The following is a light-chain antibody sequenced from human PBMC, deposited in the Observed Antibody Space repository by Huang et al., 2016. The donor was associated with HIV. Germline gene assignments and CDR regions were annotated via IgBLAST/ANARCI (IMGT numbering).Light chain of an antibody. Sequence: EIVLTQSPATLSLSPGERATLSCRASQSVSSYFAWYQQNPGQAPRLLIYDASNRATGIPARFSGSGSGTDFTLTISSLEPEDFAVYYCQQRSNWPGITFGPGTKVDIK. V-gene: IGKV3-11*01. CDR3: QQRSNWPGIT. CDR2: DAS. J-gene: IGKJ3*01. CDR1: QSVSSY.